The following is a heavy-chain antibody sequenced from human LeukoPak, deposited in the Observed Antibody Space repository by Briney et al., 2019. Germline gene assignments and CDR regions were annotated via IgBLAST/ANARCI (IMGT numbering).Heavy chain of an antibody. CDR2: ISAYNGNT. Sequence: GASVKVSCKASGYTFTSYGISWVRQAPGQGLEWMGWISAYNGNTNYAQKLQGRVTMTTDTSTCTAYMELRSLRSDDTAVYYCARGSIVVVPAAEGPWGQGTLVTVSS. D-gene: IGHD2-2*01. CDR3: ARGSIVVVPAAEGP. J-gene: IGHJ5*02. V-gene: IGHV1-18*01. CDR1: GYTFTSYG.